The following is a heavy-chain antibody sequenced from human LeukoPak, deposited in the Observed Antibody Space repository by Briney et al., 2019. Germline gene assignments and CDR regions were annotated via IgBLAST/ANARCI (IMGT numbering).Heavy chain of an antibody. D-gene: IGHD3-10*01. Sequence: GGSLRLSCAASGFTFSSYSMNWVRQAPGKGLEWVSSISSSSSYIYYVDSVKGRFTISRDNAKNSLYLQMNSLRAEDTAVYYCARDRALLWCGESRVLAGFDPWGQGTLVSVSS. CDR3: ARDRALLWCGESRVLAGFDP. J-gene: IGHJ5*02. CDR2: ISSSSSYI. V-gene: IGHV3-21*01. CDR1: GFTFSSYS.